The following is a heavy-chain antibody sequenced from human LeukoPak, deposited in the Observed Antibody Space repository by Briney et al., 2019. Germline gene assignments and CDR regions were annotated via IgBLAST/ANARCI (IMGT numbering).Heavy chain of an antibody. CDR1: GYSFTSYW. V-gene: IGHV1-18*04. Sequence: GESLKISCKGSGYSFTSYWIGWVRQAPGQGLEWMGWISAYNGNTNYAQKLQGRVTMTTDTSTSTAYMELRSLRSDDTAVYYCARDWRVVGAISQRPSTPQGRAVGYWGQGTLVTVSS. CDR2: ISAYNGNT. CDR3: ARDWRVVGAISQRPSTPQGRAVGY. D-gene: IGHD1-26*01. J-gene: IGHJ4*02.